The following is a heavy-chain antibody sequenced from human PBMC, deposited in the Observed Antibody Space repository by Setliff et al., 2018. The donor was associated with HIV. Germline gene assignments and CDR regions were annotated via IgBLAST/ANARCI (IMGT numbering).Heavy chain of an antibody. CDR3: ARDAFDYTAYYYSYMDV. CDR1: GYTFTSYY. CDR2: INPSGGST. V-gene: IGHV1-46*01. D-gene: IGHD4-4*01. J-gene: IGHJ6*03. Sequence: ASVKVSCKASGYTFTSYYIHWARQAPGQGLEWMGRINPSGGSTSYAQKFQGRVTMTRDTSTSTVYMELSSLRSEDTAMYYCARDAFDYTAYYYSYMDVWGKGTTVTVSS.